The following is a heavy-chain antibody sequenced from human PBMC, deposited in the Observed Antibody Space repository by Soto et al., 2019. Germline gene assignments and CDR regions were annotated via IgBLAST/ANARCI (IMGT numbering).Heavy chain of an antibody. CDR3: ARAYCSGGSCYADLAY. J-gene: IGHJ4*02. CDR1: GYTFTGYY. Sequence: SVKVSCKASGYTFTGYYMHWVRQAPGQGLEWMGWINPNSGGTNYAQKFQGWVTMTRDTSISTAYMELSRLRSDDTAVYYCARAYCSGGSCYADLAYSAQGTLVIVSS. V-gene: IGHV1-2*04. D-gene: IGHD2-15*01. CDR2: INPNSGGT.